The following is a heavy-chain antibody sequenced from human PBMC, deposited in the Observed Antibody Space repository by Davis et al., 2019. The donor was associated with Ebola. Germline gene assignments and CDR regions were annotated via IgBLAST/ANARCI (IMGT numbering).Heavy chain of an antibody. Sequence: AASVKVSCKASGYTFTSYAMHWVRQAPGQRLEWMGWINAGNGNTKYSQKFQGRVTITRDTSASTAYMELSSLRSEDTAVYYCARVQGYCTSTRCYTLGGCDYWGQGTLVTVSS. V-gene: IGHV1-3*01. CDR2: INAGNGNT. CDR3: ARVQGYCTSTRCYTLGGCDY. J-gene: IGHJ4*02. D-gene: IGHD2-2*02. CDR1: GYTFTSYA.